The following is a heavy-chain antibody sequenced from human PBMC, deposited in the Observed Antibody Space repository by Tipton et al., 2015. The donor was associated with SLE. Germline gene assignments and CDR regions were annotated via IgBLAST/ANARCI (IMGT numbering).Heavy chain of an antibody. Sequence: SLRLSCAASGFSVTNNYMSWVRQAPGKGLEWVSVIYVPGDTYYVDFVKGRFSISIDKSKKTLFLQMNSLRVDDTATYYCAKFEKTTDFYLDSWGQGTLVSVSS. V-gene: IGHV3-53*01. CDR3: AKFEKTTDFYLDS. CDR2: IYVPGDT. CDR1: GFSVTNNY. D-gene: IGHD1/OR15-1a*01. J-gene: IGHJ4*02.